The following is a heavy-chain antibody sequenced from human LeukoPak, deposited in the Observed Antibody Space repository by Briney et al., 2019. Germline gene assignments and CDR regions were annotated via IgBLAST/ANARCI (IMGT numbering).Heavy chain of an antibody. J-gene: IGHJ4*02. CDR2: ISSSGSTI. Sequence: GGSLRLSCAASGFTFSSYSMNWVRQAPGKGLEWVSYISSSGSTIYYADSVKGRFTISRDNAKNSLYLQMNSLRAEDTAVYYCARALLRFRGAFDYWGQGTLVTVSS. CDR1: GFTFSSYS. D-gene: IGHD2-21*01. V-gene: IGHV3-48*04. CDR3: ARALLRFRGAFDY.